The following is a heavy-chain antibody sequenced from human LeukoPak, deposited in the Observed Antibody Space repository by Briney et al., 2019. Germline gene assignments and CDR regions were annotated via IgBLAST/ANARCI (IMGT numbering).Heavy chain of an antibody. CDR1: GGTFSSYA. CDR3: ARKVLTGYYNGPRYYYYYYGMDV. Sequence: SVKVSCKASGGTFSSYAISWVRQAPGQGLEWMGGIIPIFGTANYAQKFQGRVTITADESTSTAYMELSSLRSEDTAVYYCARKVLTGYYNGPRYYYYYYGMDVWGQGTTVTVSS. V-gene: IGHV1-69*13. J-gene: IGHJ6*02. CDR2: IIPIFGTA. D-gene: IGHD3-9*01.